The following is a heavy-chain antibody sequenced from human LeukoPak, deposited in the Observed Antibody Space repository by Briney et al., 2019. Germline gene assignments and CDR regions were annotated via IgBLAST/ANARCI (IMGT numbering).Heavy chain of an antibody. Sequence: SETLSLTCTVSGGSISRYYWSWIRQPPGKGLEWIGYIYYSGSTNYNPSLKSRVTISVDTSKDQFSLKLSSVTAADTAVYYCARSFSYGGRTNWFDPWGQGTLVTVSS. CDR2: IYYSGST. V-gene: IGHV4-59*01. D-gene: IGHD4-23*01. J-gene: IGHJ5*02. CDR1: GGSISRYY. CDR3: ARSFSYGGRTNWFDP.